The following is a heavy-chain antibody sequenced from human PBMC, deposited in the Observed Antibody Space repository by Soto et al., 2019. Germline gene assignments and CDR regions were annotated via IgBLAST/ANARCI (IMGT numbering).Heavy chain of an antibody. Sequence: EVQLVESGGGLVQPGGSLKLSCAASGFTFSGSAMHWVRQASGKGLEWVGRIRSKANSYATAYAASVKGRFTISRDDSKTAAYLQMNSLKTEDTGVYYCTRPLWAAGTSYYYGMDVWGQGTTVTVSS. D-gene: IGHD6-13*01. J-gene: IGHJ6*02. CDR2: IRSKANSYAT. CDR3: TRPLWAAGTSYYYGMDV. V-gene: IGHV3-73*02. CDR1: GFTFSGSA.